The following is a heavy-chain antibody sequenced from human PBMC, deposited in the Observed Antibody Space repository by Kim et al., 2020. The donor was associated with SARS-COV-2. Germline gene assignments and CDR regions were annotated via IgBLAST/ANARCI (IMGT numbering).Heavy chain of an antibody. CDR1: GYTFTSYA. V-gene: IGHV7-4-1*02. CDR2: INTNTGNP. CDR3: ARDQHYDYVWGSYRFDAFDI. D-gene: IGHD3-16*02. Sequence: ASVKVSCKASGYTFTSYAMNWVRQAPGQGLEWMGWINTNTGNPTYAQGFTGRFVFSLDTSVSTAYLQISSLKAEDTAVYYCARDQHYDYVWGSYRFDAFDIWGQGTMVTVSS. J-gene: IGHJ3*02.